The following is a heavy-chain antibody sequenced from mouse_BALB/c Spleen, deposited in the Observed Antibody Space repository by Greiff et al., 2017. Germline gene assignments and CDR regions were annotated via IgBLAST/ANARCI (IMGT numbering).Heavy chain of an antibody. CDR1: GYTFTSYY. D-gene: IGHD2-14*01. CDR2: IYPGDGST. CDR3: ARDYRYDAWFAY. Sequence: VQLQQSGPELVKPGASVKMSCKASGYTFTSYYIHWVKQRPGQGLEWIGWIYPGDGSTKYNEKFKGKTTLTADKSSSTAYMLLSSLTSEDSAIYFCARDYRYDAWFAYWGQGTLVTVSA. J-gene: IGHJ3*01. V-gene: IGHV1S56*01.